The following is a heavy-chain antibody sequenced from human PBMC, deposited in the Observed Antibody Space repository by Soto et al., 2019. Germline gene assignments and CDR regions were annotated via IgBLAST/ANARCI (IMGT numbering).Heavy chain of an antibody. CDR3: AKEGANIVVVPAASAYGVRGVVDY. V-gene: IGHV3-23*01. CDR2: ISGSGGST. D-gene: IGHD2-2*01. CDR1: GFTFSSYA. Sequence: GGSLRLSCAASGFTFSSYAMSWVRQAPGKGLEWVSAISGSGGSTYYADSVKGRFTISRDNSKNTLYLQMNSLRAEDTAVYYCAKEGANIVVVPAASAYGVRGVVDYWGQGTLVTVSS. J-gene: IGHJ4*02.